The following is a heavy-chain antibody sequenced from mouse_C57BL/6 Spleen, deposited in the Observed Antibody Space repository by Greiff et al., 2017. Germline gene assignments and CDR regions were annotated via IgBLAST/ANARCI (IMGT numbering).Heavy chain of an antibody. D-gene: IGHD1-1*01. Sequence: QVQLKESGPELVKPGASVKISCKASGYAFSSSWMNWVKQRPGKGLEWIGRIYPGDGDTNYNGKFKGKATLTADKSSSTAYMQLSSPTSEDSAVYFCARYDTTGIYWYFDVWGTGTTVTVSS. CDR2: IYPGDGDT. J-gene: IGHJ1*03. V-gene: IGHV1-82*01. CDR3: ARYDTTGIYWYFDV. CDR1: GYAFSSSW.